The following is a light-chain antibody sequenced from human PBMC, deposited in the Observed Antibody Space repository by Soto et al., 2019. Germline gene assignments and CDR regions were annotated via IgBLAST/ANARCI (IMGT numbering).Light chain of an antibody. CDR1: QSVSSSD. J-gene: IGKJ1*01. V-gene: IGKV3-15*01. Sequence: EIVVTQSPATLSVSPGERATLSCRASQSVSSSDLAWYQQKPGQAPRLLIYGASTRATGIPARFSGSGSGTEFTLTISSLQSEDFAVYYCQQYNNWPPSTFGQGTKVDIK. CDR2: GAS. CDR3: QQYNNWPPST.